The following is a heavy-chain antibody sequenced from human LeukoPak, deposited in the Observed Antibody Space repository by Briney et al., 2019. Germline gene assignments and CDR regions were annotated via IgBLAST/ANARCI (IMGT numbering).Heavy chain of an antibody. D-gene: IGHD6-19*01. CDR3: ARDPYSSGLDAFDI. CDR1: GYTFTGYY. J-gene: IGHJ3*02. CDR2: INPNSGGT. Sequence: ASVKVSCKASGYTFTGYYMHWVRQAPGQGLEWMGWINPNSGGTNYAQKFQGRVTMTRDTSISTAYMELSRLRSDDTAVYYCARDPYSSGLDAFDIWGQGAMVTVSS. V-gene: IGHV1-2*02.